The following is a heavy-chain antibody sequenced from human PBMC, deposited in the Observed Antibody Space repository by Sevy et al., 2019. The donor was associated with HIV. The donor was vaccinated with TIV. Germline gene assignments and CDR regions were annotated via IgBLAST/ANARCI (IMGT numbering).Heavy chain of an antibody. CDR1: GYTFTNYG. V-gene: IGHV1-18*01. Sequence: ASVKVSCKASGYTFTNYGITWVRQAPGQGLEWMGWISAYNGNTNYAQKLQGRVTMTTDTSTSTAYMELRSLRSDDTAVYYCARDESFGMIVVDLDYWGQGTLVTVSS. J-gene: IGHJ4*02. CDR3: ARDESFGMIVVDLDY. CDR2: ISAYNGNT. D-gene: IGHD3-22*01.